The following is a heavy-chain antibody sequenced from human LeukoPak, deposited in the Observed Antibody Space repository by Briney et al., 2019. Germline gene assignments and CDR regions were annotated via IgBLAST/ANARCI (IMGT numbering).Heavy chain of an antibody. CDR2: IYYSGST. J-gene: IGHJ5*02. CDR3: ARGGYYGSGNDFRFDP. Sequence: PSETLSLTCTVSGGSVSSYYWSWIRQPPGKGLEWIGYIYYSGSTNYKPSLKSRVTISVDTSKNQFSLKLSSVTAADTAVYYCARGGYYGSGNDFRFDPWGQGTLVTVSS. V-gene: IGHV4-59*02. CDR1: GGSVSSYY. D-gene: IGHD3-10*01.